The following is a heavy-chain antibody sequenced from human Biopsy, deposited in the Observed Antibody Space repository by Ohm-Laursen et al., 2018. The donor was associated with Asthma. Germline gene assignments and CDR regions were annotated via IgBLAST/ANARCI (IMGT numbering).Heavy chain of an antibody. J-gene: IGHJ6*02. CDR3: AKASCYYFSCDLDV. CDR1: GGTLNNYA. CDR2: ISPIFGSI. V-gene: IGHV1-69*13. Sequence: SVKVSCKASGGTLNNYAINWMRQAPGQGLEWMGGISPIFGSIKYAEKFQGRVTLTADVFTNTVHMELTSLRSDDTAVLYCAKASCYYFSCDLDVWGQGTTVIVSS.